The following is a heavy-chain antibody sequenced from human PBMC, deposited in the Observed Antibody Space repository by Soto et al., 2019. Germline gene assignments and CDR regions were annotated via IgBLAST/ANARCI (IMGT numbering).Heavy chain of an antibody. Sequence: QVQLVQSGAEVKKPGSSVKVSCKASGGTFSSYAISWVRQAPGQGLEWMGGIIPIFGTANYAQKFQGRVTITADDSTSPAYMELSSLRSEDTAGYYFARDPSLRPRAFDIWGQGTMVTVSS. CDR1: GGTFSSYA. D-gene: IGHD6-25*01. J-gene: IGHJ3*02. V-gene: IGHV1-69*12. CDR3: ARDPSLRPRAFDI. CDR2: IIPIFGTA.